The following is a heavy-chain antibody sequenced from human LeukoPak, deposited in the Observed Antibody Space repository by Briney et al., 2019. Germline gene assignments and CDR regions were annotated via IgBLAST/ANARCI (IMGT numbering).Heavy chain of an antibody. Sequence: SETLSLTCTVSGGSISSYYWSWIRQPPGKGLEWIGFIQYSGSTNYNPSLKSRVTISLDKSKNHFSLRLSSVTAADTAVYYCARVMVRGVIGAFDIWGQGTMVTVSS. D-gene: IGHD3-10*01. J-gene: IGHJ3*02. CDR2: IQYSGST. CDR1: GGSISSYY. CDR3: ARVMVRGVIGAFDI. V-gene: IGHV4-59*12.